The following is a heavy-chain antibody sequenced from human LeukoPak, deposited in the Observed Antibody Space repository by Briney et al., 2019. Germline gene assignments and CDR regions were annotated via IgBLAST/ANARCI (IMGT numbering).Heavy chain of an antibody. CDR1: VFTVSSNY. D-gene: IGHD3-22*01. CDR2: IYSGGRT. Sequence: GGSLRLSCAASVFTVSSNYMSWVRQAPRKGLEWGSVIYSGGRTYYADSVKGRFTISRDNSKNTLYLQMNSLRAEDTDVYYCARDRGNYYDSSGYYYTSHYYYYYGMDVWGQGTTVTVSS. V-gene: IGHV3-66*01. CDR3: ARDRGNYYDSSGYYYTSHYYYYYGMDV. J-gene: IGHJ6*02.